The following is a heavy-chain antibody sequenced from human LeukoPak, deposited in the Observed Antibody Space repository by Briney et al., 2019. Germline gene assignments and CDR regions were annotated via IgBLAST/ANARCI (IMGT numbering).Heavy chain of an antibody. V-gene: IGHV1-69*13. CDR2: IIPIFGTA. Sequence: VASVKVSCKASGGTFSSYAISWVRQAPGQGLEWMGGIIPIFGTANYAQKFQGRVTITADESTSTAYMELSSLRSEDTAVYYCARGSLLVGGAFDIWGQGTMVTVSS. CDR1: GGTFSSYA. CDR3: ARGSLLVGGAFDI. J-gene: IGHJ3*02. D-gene: IGHD2-8*02.